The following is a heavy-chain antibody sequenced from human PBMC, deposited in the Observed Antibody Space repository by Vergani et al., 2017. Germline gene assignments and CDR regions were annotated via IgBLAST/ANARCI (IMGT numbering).Heavy chain of an antibody. J-gene: IGHJ2*01. CDR2: IKSKTDGGTT. V-gene: IGHV3-15*01. Sequence: VQLQESGPGLVKPSQTLSLTCTVSGGSISSYYWSWIRQPPGKGLEWVGRIKSKTDGGTTDYAAHVKGRFTISRDDSKNTLYLQMNSLKTEDTAVYYCTTDSTYYDFWSGYYSPFDLWGRGTLVTVSS. CDR1: GGSISSYY. D-gene: IGHD3-3*01. CDR3: TTDSTYYDFWSGYYSPFDL.